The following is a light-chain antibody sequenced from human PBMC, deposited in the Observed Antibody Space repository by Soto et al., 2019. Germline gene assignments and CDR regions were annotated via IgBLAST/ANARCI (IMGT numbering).Light chain of an antibody. V-gene: IGKV3D-20*02. Sequence: EIVLTQAPDALTLSPGERGTLSYRVSQSVTSNYLAWYQLKPDQVPRLLIFGASKRATGIPDRFSGSGSGRDFTLTISGLEPEDFEVYYCQQRSNWPPAFGQGTRV. CDR3: QQRSNWPPA. CDR1: QSVTSNY. J-gene: IGKJ5*01. CDR2: GAS.